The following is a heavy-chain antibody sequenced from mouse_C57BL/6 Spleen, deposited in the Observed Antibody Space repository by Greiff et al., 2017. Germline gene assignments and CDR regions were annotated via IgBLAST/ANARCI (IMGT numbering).Heavy chain of an antibody. J-gene: IGHJ1*03. D-gene: IGHD1-1*01. CDR1: GYTFTNYW. CDR3: ARSAYYYGSSSHFDV. CDR2: IYPGGGYT. V-gene: IGHV1-63*01. Sequence: QVHVKQSGAELVRPGTSVKMSCKASGYTFTNYWIGWAKQRPGHGLEWIGDIYPGGGYTNYNEKFKGKATLTADKSSSTAYMQFSSLTSEDSAIYYCARSAYYYGSSSHFDVWGTGTTVTVSS.